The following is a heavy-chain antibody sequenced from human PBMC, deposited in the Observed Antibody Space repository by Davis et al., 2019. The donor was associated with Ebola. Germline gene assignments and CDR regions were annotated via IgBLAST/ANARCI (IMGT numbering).Heavy chain of an antibody. Sequence: GGSLRLSCPASGFIFSSAWMNWVRQAPGKGLEWVGRIKSRLDGGTTDYAAPVKGRFTISRDDSKNTLYLQMNSLKTEDTAVYYCTTAPGYYYDSSGYYHFDYWGQGTLVTISS. D-gene: IGHD3-22*01. CDR1: GFIFSSAW. CDR2: IKSRLDGGTT. J-gene: IGHJ4*02. V-gene: IGHV3-15*07. CDR3: TTAPGYYYDSSGYYHFDY.